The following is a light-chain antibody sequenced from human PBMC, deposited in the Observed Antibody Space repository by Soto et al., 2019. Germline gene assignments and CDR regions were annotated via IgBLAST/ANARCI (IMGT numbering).Light chain of an antibody. CDR3: STHTTSTPYL. V-gene: IGLV2-14*01. CDR2: EVS. Sequence: QSVLTQPASVSGSPGQSITLSCTGTSSDVGGYNYVSWYQQHPGKAPKLMIYEVSNRPSGDSNRFSGSKSGNTASLPISRLQAEDEADYDCSTHTTSTPYLFGAGTKVT. CDR1: SSDVGGYNY. J-gene: IGLJ1*01.